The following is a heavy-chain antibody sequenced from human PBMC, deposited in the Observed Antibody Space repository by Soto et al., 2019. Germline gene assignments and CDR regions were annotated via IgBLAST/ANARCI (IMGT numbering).Heavy chain of an antibody. J-gene: IGHJ2*01. CDR1: GFTFDDYA. CDR2: ISWNSGSI. Sequence: EVQLVESGGGLVQPGRSLRLSCAASGFTFDDYAMHWVRQAPGKGLEWVSGISWNSGSIGYADSVKGRFTISRDNAKNSLYLQMNSLRAEDTALYYCAKGPYGDYWYFDLWCRGTLVTVSS. V-gene: IGHV3-9*01. D-gene: IGHD4-17*01. CDR3: AKGPYGDYWYFDL.